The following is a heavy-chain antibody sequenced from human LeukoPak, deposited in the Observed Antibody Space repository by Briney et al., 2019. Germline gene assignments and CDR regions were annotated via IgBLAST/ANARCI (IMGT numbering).Heavy chain of an antibody. Sequence: AGGSLRLSCAASGFSFSDHYMSWIRQAPGKGLEWVSVIYSGGSAYSADSVKGRFTISKDNSKNTLYLQMNSLRAEDTAVYYCAKDGGLWVSAHWGDSWGRGTLVTVSS. CDR1: GFSFSDHY. CDR3: AKDGGLWVSAHWGDS. V-gene: IGHV3-53*01. D-gene: IGHD7-27*01. CDR2: IYSGGSA. J-gene: IGHJ4*02.